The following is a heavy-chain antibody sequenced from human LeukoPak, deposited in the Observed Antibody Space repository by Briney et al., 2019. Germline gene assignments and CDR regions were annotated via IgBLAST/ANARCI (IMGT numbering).Heavy chain of an antibody. V-gene: IGHV3-21*01. CDR2: INNVGSHI. CDR3: SRDPTYYLRYGYFDY. Sequence: PGGSLRLSCAASGFTLSSSAMNWVRQAPGKGLEWVSSINNVGSHIYYAGSVKGRFTISRDNTKNSLYLQMNSLRAEDTAVYYCSRDPTYYLRYGYFDYWGQGALVTVSS. D-gene: IGHD1-26*01. J-gene: IGHJ4*02. CDR1: GFTLSSSA.